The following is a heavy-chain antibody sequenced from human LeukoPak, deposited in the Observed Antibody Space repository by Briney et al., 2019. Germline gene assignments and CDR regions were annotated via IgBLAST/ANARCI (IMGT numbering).Heavy chain of an antibody. Sequence: SETLSLTCTVSGGSISSGGYYWSWIRQHPGKGLEWIGYIYYSGSTYYNPSLKSRVTISVDTSQNRVSLKLTSMTAADTGLYYCARHHSSAYPFDYWGQGTLVTVSS. V-gene: IGHV4-31*03. CDR3: ARHHSSAYPFDY. J-gene: IGHJ4*02. CDR2: IYYSGST. CDR1: GGSISSGGYY. D-gene: IGHD3-22*01.